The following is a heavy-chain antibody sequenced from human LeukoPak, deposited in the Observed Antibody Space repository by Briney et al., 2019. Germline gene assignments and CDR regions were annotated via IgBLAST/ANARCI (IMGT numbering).Heavy chain of an antibody. CDR3: AGAYCGGDCYSGRAFDI. CDR2: VYHSGST. D-gene: IGHD2-21*02. V-gene: IGHV4-4*02. J-gene: IGHJ3*02. Sequence: SETLSLTCAVSGGTISSSYWWRWVRQPPGKGLEWIGEVYHSGSTNYYPSLKSRVTISIEKSKNQFSLKLSSVTAADTAVSYCAGAYCGGDCYSGRAFDIWGQGTMVTVSS. CDR1: GGTISSSYW.